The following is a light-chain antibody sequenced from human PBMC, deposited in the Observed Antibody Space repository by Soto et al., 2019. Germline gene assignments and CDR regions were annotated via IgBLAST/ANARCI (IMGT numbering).Light chain of an antibody. V-gene: IGKV1-39*01. CDR3: QQDSMSPHA. J-gene: IGKJ3*01. CDR1: QTVSNN. Sequence: DIPMTQSPSSLSASVDDRVTITCRTSQTVSNNLNWYQRKPGKAPPLLIYASSTLQSGVPSRFIASGSETEFTVTISSLQPVEFATHSCQQDSMSPHAFRHGTKVDL. CDR2: ASS.